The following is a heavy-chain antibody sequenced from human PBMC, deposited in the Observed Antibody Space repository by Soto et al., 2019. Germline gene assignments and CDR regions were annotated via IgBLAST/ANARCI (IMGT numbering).Heavy chain of an antibody. CDR3: ARSVAGVAPDY. D-gene: IGHD6-19*01. V-gene: IGHV4-61*01. CDR1: GDSVSSVSHY. J-gene: IGHJ4*02. CDR2: IYDTGSS. Sequence: PSETLSLTCTVSGDSVSSVSHYWNWIRQPPGQGLDGIGSIYDTGSSNFNPSLKSRVTISVDTSKNQFSMKLTSVTATDTSVYYCARSVAGVAPDYWGQGTLVTVSS.